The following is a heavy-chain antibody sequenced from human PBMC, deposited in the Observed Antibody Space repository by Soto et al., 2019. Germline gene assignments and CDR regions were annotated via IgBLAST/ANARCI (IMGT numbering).Heavy chain of an antibody. CDR3: ARASELRSFDWLLLGWFDP. CDR1: GGSIISYY. D-gene: IGHD3-9*01. V-gene: IGHV4-59*01. CDR2: IYYSGST. J-gene: IGHJ5*02. Sequence: SETLSLTCTVSGGSIISYYWSWIRQPPGKGLEWIGYIYYSGSTNYNPSLKSRVTISVDTSKNQFSLKLSSVTAADTAVYYCARASELRSFDWLLLGWFDPWGQGTLVTVSS.